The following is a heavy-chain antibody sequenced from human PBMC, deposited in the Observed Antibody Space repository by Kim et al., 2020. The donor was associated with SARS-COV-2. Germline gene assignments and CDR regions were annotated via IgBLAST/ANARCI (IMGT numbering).Heavy chain of an antibody. Sequence: GGSLRLSCAASGFTFSSYSMTWVRQAPGKGLEWVSTITSTSAFIYYADSVKGRFTISRDDAKNSLFLQMNSLRAEDTAVYYCARERHTFDYWFQGTLVTV. J-gene: IGHJ4*02. CDR2: ITSTSAFI. V-gene: IGHV3-21*04. CDR3: ARERHTFDY. CDR1: GFTFSSYS.